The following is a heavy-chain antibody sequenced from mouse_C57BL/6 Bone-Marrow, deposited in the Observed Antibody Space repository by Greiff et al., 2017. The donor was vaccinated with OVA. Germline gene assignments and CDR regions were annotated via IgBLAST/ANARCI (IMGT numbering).Heavy chain of an antibody. CDR3: ARQYYYGSGYYAMDY. CDR1: GFTFSSYG. Sequence: EVKLVESGGDLVKPGGSLKLSCAASGFTFSSYGMSWVRQTPDKRLEWVATISSGGSYTYYPDSVKGRFTISRDNAKNTLYLQMSSLKSEDTAMYYCARQYYYGSGYYAMDYWGQGTSVTVSS. J-gene: IGHJ4*01. CDR2: ISSGGSYT. D-gene: IGHD1-1*01. V-gene: IGHV5-6*01.